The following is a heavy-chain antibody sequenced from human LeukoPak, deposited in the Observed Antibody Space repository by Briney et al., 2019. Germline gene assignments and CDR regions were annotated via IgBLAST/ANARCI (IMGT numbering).Heavy chain of an antibody. CDR3: AREDHTVTRFDY. Sequence: SVKVSCKASGGTFSSYAISWVRQAPGQGLEWMGRIIPILGIANYAQKFQGRVTITADESTSTAYMELSSLRSEDTAVYYCAREDHTVTRFDYWGQGTLVTVSS. J-gene: IGHJ4*02. CDR1: GGTFSSYA. D-gene: IGHD4-17*01. CDR2: IIPILGIA. V-gene: IGHV1-69*04.